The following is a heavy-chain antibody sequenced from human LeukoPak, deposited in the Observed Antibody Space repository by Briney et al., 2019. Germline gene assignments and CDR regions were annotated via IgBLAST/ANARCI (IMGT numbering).Heavy chain of an antibody. CDR3: AREEVVVAATYWFDP. CDR2: ISYDGSNK. Sequence: PGGSLRLSCAASGFTFSSYAMHWVRQAPGKGLEWVAVISYDGSNKYYADSVKGRFTISRDNSKNTLYLQMNSLRAEETAVYYCAREEVVVAATYWFDPWGQGTLVTVSS. J-gene: IGHJ5*02. V-gene: IGHV3-30-3*01. CDR1: GFTFSSYA. D-gene: IGHD2-15*01.